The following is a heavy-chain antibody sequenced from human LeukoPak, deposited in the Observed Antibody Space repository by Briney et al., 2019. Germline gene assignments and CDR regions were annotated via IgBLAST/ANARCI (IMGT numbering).Heavy chain of an antibody. CDR2: INPNSGKN. V-gene: IGHV1-8*03. CDR3: ARHRGSGSYYDAIDL. D-gene: IGHD1-26*01. CDR1: GYTFSISD. Sequence: ASEKVSCKASGYTFSISDINWFRQAPGQGPEWMGWINPNSGKNGYAQKFQGRVIISRDTSISTSYMELSSVTAADTALYYCARHRGSGSYYDAIDLWGQGTMVTVSS. J-gene: IGHJ3*01.